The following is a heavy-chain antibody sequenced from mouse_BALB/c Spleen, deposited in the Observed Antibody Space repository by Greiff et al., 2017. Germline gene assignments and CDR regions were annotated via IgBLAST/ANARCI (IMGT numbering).Heavy chain of an antibody. D-gene: IGHD2-3*01. J-gene: IGHJ3*01. CDR2: ISYDGSN. CDR1: GYSITSGYY. V-gene: IGHV3-6*02. CDR3: AREDGYYVWFAY. Sequence: VQLKESGPGLVKPSQSLSLTCSVTGYSITSGYYWNWIRQFPGNKLEWIGYISYDGSNNYNPSLKNRISITRDTSKNQFFLKLNSVTTEDTATYYCAREDGYYVWFAYWGQGTLVTVSA.